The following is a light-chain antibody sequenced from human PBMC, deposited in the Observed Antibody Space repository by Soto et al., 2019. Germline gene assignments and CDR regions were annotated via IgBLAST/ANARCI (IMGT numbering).Light chain of an antibody. Sequence: DIQMTQSPSSLPASVGDRVTITCRASQSISSYLNWYQQKPGKAPKLLIYAASSLQSGVPSRFSGSGSGTDFTLTISSLQPEDFATYYCQQSYSTPDTFGQGTKLEIK. V-gene: IGKV1-39*01. J-gene: IGKJ2*01. CDR2: AAS. CDR1: QSISSY. CDR3: QQSYSTPDT.